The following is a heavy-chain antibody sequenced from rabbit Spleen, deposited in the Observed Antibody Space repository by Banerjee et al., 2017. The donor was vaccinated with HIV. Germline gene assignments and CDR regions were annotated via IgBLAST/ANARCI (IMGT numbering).Heavy chain of an antibody. CDR3: ARHSDSNAWGGDL. J-gene: IGHJ6*01. CDR2: IYAGSGST. CDR1: SFSFSSTYD. Sequence: QSLEESGGDLVKPGASLTLTCTASSFSFSSTYDMCWVRQAPGKGLEWIACIYAGSGSTYYASWAKGRFTISKTSSTTVTLQMTSLTGADTATYFCARHSDSNAWGGDLWGPGTLVTVS. D-gene: IGHD4-1*01. V-gene: IGHV1S40*01.